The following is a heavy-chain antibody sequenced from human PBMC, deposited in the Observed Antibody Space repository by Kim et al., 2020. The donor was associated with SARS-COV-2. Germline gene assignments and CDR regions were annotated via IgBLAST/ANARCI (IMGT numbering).Heavy chain of an antibody. CDR2: ISYDGSNK. CDR1: GFTFSSYA. CDR3: ARAATGSYYYGMDV. D-gene: IGHD2-15*01. V-gene: IGHV3-30*04. J-gene: IGHJ6*02. Sequence: GGSLRLSCAASGFTFSSYAIHWVRQAPGKGLEWVAVISYDGSNKYYADSVKGRFTISRDNSKNTLYLQMNSLRAEDTAVYYCARAATGSYYYGMDVWGQGTTVTVSS.